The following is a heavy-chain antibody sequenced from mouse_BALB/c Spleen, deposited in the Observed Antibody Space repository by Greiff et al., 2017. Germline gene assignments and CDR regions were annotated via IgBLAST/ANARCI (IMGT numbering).Heavy chain of an antibody. D-gene: IGHD1-1*01. V-gene: IGHV5-12-1*01. CDR1: GFAFSSYD. CDR3: ARHITTVLDY. J-gene: IGHJ4*01. Sequence: EVQGVESGGGLVKPGGSLKLSCAASGFAFSSYDMSWVRQTPEKRLEWVAYISSGGGSTYYPDTVKGRFTISRDNAKNTLYLQMSSLKSEDTAMYYCARHITTVLDYWGQGTSVTVSS. CDR2: ISSGGGST.